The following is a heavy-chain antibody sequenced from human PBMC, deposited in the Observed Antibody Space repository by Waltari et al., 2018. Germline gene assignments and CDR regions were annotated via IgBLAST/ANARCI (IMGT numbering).Heavy chain of an antibody. CDR3: AKDGDYGDYLPDY. CDR2: IRYDGSNK. J-gene: IGHJ4*02. D-gene: IGHD4-17*01. V-gene: IGHV3-30*02. CDR1: GLPCSTCG. Sequence: QVQVVESGGGVVQPGGSWRMSGGECGLPCSTCGMHWVRQAPGKGLEWVAFIRYDGSNKYYADSVKGRFTISRDNSKNTLYLQMNSLRAEDTAVYYCAKDGDYGDYLPDYWGQGTLVTVSS.